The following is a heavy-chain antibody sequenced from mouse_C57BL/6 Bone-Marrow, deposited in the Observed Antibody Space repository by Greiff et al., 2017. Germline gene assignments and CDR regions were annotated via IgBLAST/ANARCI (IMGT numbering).Heavy chain of an antibody. CDR1: GFTFSDYY. D-gene: IGHD2-4*01. CDR3: ARPPYYDYDGFAY. J-gene: IGHJ3*01. Sequence: EVQLQQSGGGLVQPGGSLKLSCAASGFTFSDYYMYWVRQTPEKRLAWVAYISNGGGSTYYPDTVTGRFTISRDNAKNTLYLQMSRLKSEDTDMYYCARPPYYDYDGFAYWGQGTLVTVSA. CDR2: ISNGGGST. V-gene: IGHV5-12*01.